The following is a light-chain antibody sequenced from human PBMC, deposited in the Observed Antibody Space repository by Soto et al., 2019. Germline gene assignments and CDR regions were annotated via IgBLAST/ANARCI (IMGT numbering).Light chain of an antibody. J-gene: IGKJ1*01. V-gene: IGKV3-15*01. CDR3: QQRNKWRT. CDR2: ATS. Sequence: EIVMTQSPATLSVSPGERASLSCRASQSVSSNLAWYQQKPGQTPRLLIYATSTRATGIPARFSGSGSGTEFTLTISSLQSEDFAVYYCQQRNKWRTFGQGTKVEIK. CDR1: QSVSSN.